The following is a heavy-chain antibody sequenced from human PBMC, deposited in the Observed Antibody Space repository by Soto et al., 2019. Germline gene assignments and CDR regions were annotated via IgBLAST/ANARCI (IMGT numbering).Heavy chain of an antibody. J-gene: IGHJ5*02. CDR1: GDSFSTYT. D-gene: IGHD3-10*01. CDR3: AWAPGGLWFEGGNGFDP. Sequence: QVQLVQSGAEVKRPGSSVNVSCKAPGDSFSTYTINWVRQAPGQGLEWMGGIIPIFGTANYAQNFQGRVTITADGSTSTAYLKLSSLRSEDTAVYYCAWAPGGLWFEGGNGFDPWGQGTLVTVSS. CDR2: IIPIFGTA. V-gene: IGHV1-69*12.